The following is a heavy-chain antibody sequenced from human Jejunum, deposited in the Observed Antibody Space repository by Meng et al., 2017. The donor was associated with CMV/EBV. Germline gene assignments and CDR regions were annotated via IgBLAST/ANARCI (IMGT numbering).Heavy chain of an antibody. Sequence: ASNSATWNWIRQSPSRGLEWLARTYYRSKWYNDYAVSVKSRITINPDTSKNQFSLQLNSVTPEDTAVYYCARVDCSGNTCFSGFDYWGQGTLVTVSS. V-gene: IGHV6-1*01. CDR3: ARVDCSGNTCFSGFDY. CDR2: TYYRSKWYN. D-gene: IGHD2-15*01. CDR1: ASNSAT. J-gene: IGHJ4*02.